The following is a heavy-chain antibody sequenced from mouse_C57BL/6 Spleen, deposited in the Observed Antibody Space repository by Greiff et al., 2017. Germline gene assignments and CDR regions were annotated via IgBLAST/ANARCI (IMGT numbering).Heavy chain of an antibody. V-gene: IGHV1-52*01. Sequence: QVQLQQPGAELVRPGSSVKLSCKASGYTFTSYWMHWVKQRPIQGLEWIGNIDPSDSETHYNQKFKDKATLTVYKSSSTAYMQLSSLSSEDSAVYYCARSHYYGSSLFAYWGQGTLVTVSA. D-gene: IGHD1-1*01. CDR3: ARSHYYGSSLFAY. CDR1: GYTFTSYW. J-gene: IGHJ3*01. CDR2: IDPSDSET.